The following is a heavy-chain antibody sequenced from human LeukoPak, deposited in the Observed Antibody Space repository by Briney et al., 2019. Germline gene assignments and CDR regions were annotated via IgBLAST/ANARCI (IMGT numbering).Heavy chain of an antibody. CDR1: GFAFSTYW. CDR2: INPDGITT. V-gene: IGHV3-74*01. CDR3: ARRGTSSSWAHFDY. D-gene: IGHD6-13*01. Sequence: PGGSLRLSCAASGFAFSTYWMHWVRQAPGKGLEWVSRINPDGITTTYADSVKGRFTISRDNAKNTLFLQMNSLRAEDTAVYYCARRGTSSSWAHFDYWGQGTLVTVSS. J-gene: IGHJ4*02.